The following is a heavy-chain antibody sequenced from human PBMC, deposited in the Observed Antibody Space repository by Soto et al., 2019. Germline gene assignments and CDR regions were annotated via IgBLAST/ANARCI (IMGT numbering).Heavy chain of an antibody. Sequence: EEQLLESGGGLVQPGGSLRLSCTASGFTFSLYAMSWARHTPGKGLEWVASISGSGERTYYADYVKGRFTISKDNSQNSVFLQMNIPRAEDTAEYYCAKVAWLYDNYYGMEVWGQGTSVSVSS. CDR2: ISGSGERT. CDR1: GFTFSLYA. CDR3: AKVAWLYDNYYGMEV. V-gene: IGHV3-23*01. D-gene: IGHD3-9*01. J-gene: IGHJ6*02.